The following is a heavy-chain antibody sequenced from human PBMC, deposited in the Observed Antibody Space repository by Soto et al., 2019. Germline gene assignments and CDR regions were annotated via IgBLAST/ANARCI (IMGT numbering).Heavy chain of an antibody. J-gene: IGHJ4*02. CDR2: IYYDGRNK. CDR3: ARDLGELWPSVGGY. CDR1: GFTFNTYG. Sequence: QVQLVESGGGVAQPGRSLRLSCAASGFTFNTYGMHWVRQAPGKGLEWVAVIYYDGRNKYYADSVKGRFTISRDNSKNTLNLQMNSLRVEDTAVYYCARDLGELWPSVGGYWGQGTLVTVSS. D-gene: IGHD1-26*01. V-gene: IGHV3-33*01.